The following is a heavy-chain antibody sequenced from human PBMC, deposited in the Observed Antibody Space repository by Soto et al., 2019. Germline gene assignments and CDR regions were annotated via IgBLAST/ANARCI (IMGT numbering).Heavy chain of an antibody. Sequence: SQTLSLTCVISGDSVSNNSAAWNWIRQSPSRGLEWLGRTYYRSKWYNDYAVSVKSRIIINPDTSKNEFSLQLNSVTPEDTAVYYCGRERYGDYGRGTFDIWGQGTMVTVSS. CDR2: TYYRSKWYN. CDR3: GRERYGDYGRGTFDI. D-gene: IGHD4-17*01. CDR1: GDSVSNNSAA. V-gene: IGHV6-1*01. J-gene: IGHJ3*02.